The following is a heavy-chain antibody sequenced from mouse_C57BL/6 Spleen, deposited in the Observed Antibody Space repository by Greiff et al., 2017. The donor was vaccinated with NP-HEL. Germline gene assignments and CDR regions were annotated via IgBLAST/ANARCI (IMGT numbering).Heavy chain of an antibody. CDR3: ARGGLEKYFDV. V-gene: IGHV3-6*01. J-gene: IGHJ1*03. CDR2: ISYDGSN. CDR1: GYSITSGYY. Sequence: EVQLQESGPGLVKPSQSLSLTCSVTGYSITSGYYWNWIRQFPGNKLEWMGYISYDGSNNYNPSLKNRISITRDTSKNQFFLKLNSVTTEDTATYYWARGGLEKYFDVWGTGTTVTVSS.